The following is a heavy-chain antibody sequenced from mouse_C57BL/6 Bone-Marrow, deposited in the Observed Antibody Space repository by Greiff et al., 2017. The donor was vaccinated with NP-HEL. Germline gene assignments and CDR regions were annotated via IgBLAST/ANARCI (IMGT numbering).Heavy chain of an antibody. CDR3: ARDSSGHFDY. J-gene: IGHJ2*01. CDR2: IDPSDSET. V-gene: IGHV1-52*01. CDR1: GYTFTSYW. D-gene: IGHD3-2*02. Sequence: VQLQQPGAELVRPGSSVKLSCKASGYTFTSYWMHWVQQRPIQGLEWIGNIDPSDSETHYTQKLKDKATLTVDKSSSTAYMQLSRLTSEVSAFYCCARDSSGHFDYWGQGTTLTVSS.